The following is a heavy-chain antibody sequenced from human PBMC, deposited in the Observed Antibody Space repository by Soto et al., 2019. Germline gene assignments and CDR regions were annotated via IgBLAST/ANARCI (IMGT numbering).Heavy chain of an antibody. J-gene: IGHJ2*01. D-gene: IGHD3-16*01. CDR2: ISYDGKQT. CDR1: GVTFKDYG. V-gene: IGHV3-30*03. CDR3: ARDGWGSNWYFDL. Sequence: PGGSLRLSCGAPGVTFKDYGMHWVRQAPGKGLEWVAVISYDGKQTYYADSVKGRFTISKDKSKRTLFLQMNSLRVDDTAVHYCARDGWGSNWYFDLWGRGTLVTVS.